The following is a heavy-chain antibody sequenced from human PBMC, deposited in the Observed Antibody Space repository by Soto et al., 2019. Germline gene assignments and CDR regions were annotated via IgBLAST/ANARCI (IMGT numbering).Heavy chain of an antibody. CDR3: ASFDGTLVRGGLSSPYEMDV. CDR2: IIHTVGTG. V-gene: IGHV1-69*01. J-gene: IGHJ6*02. CDR1: GGTFNNYA. D-gene: IGHD3-10*01. Sequence: QVLLVQSGPEVKKPGSSVKVSCKASGGTFNNYAINWVRQAPGKGLEWMGGIIHTVGTGNHAQKFQGRVTITADESTTTAYVELNSLRSEDTALYYCASFDGTLVRGGLSSPYEMDVWGQGTTVIVSS.